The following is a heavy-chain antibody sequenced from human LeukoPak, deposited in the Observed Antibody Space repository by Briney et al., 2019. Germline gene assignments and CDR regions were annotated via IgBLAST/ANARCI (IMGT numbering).Heavy chain of an antibody. Sequence: PGGSLRLSCAASGFTFSTYGMHWVRQAPGKGLEWVAVISYDGSTKYYVDSVKGRFTISRDNSKNTLYPQMNSLRADDTAVYYCATWNSRLDYWGQGTLVTVSS. CDR1: GFTFSTYG. J-gene: IGHJ4*02. CDR3: ATWNSRLDY. CDR2: ISYDGSTK. D-gene: IGHD1-7*01. V-gene: IGHV3-30*03.